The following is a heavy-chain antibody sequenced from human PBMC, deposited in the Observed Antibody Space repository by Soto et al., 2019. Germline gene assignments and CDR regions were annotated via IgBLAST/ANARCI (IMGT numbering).Heavy chain of an antibody. Sequence: GGSLRLSCAASGFTFDDYAMHWVRQAPGKGLEWVSGISWNSGSIGYADSVKGRFTISRDKSISTAYLQWSSLKASDTAMYYCARLMSSSIDYWGQGTLVTVSS. D-gene: IGHD6-13*01. CDR2: ISWNSGSI. J-gene: IGHJ4*02. CDR1: GFTFDDYA. CDR3: ARLMSSSIDY. V-gene: IGHV3-9*01.